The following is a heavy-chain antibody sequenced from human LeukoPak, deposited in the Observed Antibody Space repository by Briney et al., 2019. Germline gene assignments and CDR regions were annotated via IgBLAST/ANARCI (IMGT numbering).Heavy chain of an antibody. CDR1: GYTFTGYY. Sequence: ASVKVSCKASGYTFTGYYMHWVRQAPGQGLEWMGWINPNSGGTNYAQKFQGRVTMTRDTSISTAYMELSRLRSDDTAVYYCAREGFAVPAELDYWGQGTLVTVSS. D-gene: IGHD2-2*01. CDR2: INPNSGGT. V-gene: IGHV1-2*02. J-gene: IGHJ4*02. CDR3: AREGFAVPAELDY.